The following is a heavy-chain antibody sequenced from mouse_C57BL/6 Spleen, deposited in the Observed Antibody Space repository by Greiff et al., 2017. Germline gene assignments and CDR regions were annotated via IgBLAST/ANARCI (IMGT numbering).Heavy chain of an antibody. V-gene: IGHV1-69*01. Sequence: VQLQQPGAELVMPGASVKLSCTASGYTFTSYWMHWVKQRPGQGLEWIGEIDPSDSYTNYNPKFKGKTTLTVDKSSSTAYVQLSSMTSEDSAVYYCGRGATKDYFDDWGKGTTLTVSS. D-gene: IGHD1-3*01. CDR3: GRGATKDYFDD. CDR2: IDPSDSYT. CDR1: GYTFTSYW. J-gene: IGHJ2*01.